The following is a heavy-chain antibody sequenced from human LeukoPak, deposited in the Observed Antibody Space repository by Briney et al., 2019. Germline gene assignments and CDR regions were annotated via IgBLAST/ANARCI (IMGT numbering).Heavy chain of an antibody. CDR1: GFTVSSNY. Sequence: GGSLRLSCAASGFTVSSNYMSWVRQAPGKGLEWVSVIYSGGSTYYADSVKGRFTISRDNSKNTLYLQMNSLRAEDTAVYYCVSFGDTAMGVDYWGQGTLVTVSS. V-gene: IGHV3-53*01. CDR3: VSFGDTAMGVDY. CDR2: IYSGGST. D-gene: IGHD5-18*01. J-gene: IGHJ4*02.